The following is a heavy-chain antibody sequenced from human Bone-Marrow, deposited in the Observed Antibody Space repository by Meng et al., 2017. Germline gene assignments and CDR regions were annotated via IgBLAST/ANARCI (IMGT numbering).Heavy chain of an antibody. V-gene: IGHV3-23*01. J-gene: IGHJ4*02. CDR2: ISGSGGST. D-gene: IGHD3-22*01. Sequence: GESLKISCAASGFTFSSYAMSWVRQAPGKGLEWVSAISGSGGSTYYADSVKGRFTISRDNSKNTLYLQMNSLRAEDTAVYYCAKDRDNYYDSSGYYCDYWGQGKRVNGAS. CDR3: AKDRDNYYDSSGYYCDY. CDR1: GFTFSSYA.